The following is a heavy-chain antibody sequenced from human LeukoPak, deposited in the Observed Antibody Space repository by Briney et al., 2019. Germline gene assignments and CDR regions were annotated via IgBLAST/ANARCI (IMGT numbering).Heavy chain of an antibody. D-gene: IGHD6-19*01. CDR1: GFTFNSFG. J-gene: IGHJ4*02. CDR2: ISYDGSNK. CDR3: ARGTAIAVTYFDY. Sequence: GGSLRLSCAASGFTFNSFGMHWVRQAPGKGLEWVAVISYDGSNKYFADSVKGRFTISRDNSKNTLYLQMNSLRAEDTAVYYCARGTAIAVTYFDYWGQGTRVTVSS. V-gene: IGHV3-30*03.